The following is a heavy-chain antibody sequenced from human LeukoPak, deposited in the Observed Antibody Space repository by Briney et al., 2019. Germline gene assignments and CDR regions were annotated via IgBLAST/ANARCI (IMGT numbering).Heavy chain of an antibody. CDR2: IKQDGSEK. V-gene: IGHV3-7*01. D-gene: IGHD6-19*01. J-gene: IGHJ4*02. CDR3: ANRQWLVQTGGFDN. CDR1: GFTFSSYW. Sequence: GGSLRLSCAASGFTFSSYWMSWVRQAPGKGLEWVANIKQDGSEKNYVDSVKGRFTISRDNAKNSLYLQMNSLRAEDTAVYYCANRQWLVQTGGFDNWGQGTLVTVSS.